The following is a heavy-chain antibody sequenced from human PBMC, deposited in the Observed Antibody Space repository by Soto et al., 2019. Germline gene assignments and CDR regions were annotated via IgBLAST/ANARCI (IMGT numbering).Heavy chain of an antibody. CDR3: ARCWTTYISGWIDF. CDR1: GGSVSSGSYY. J-gene: IGHJ4*02. Sequence: SETLSLTCTVSGGSVSSGSYYWSWIRQPPGKGLEWIGYIYYSGSTNYNPSLKSRVTISVDTSKNQFSLKLSSVTAADTAVYYCARCWTTYISGWIDFWGQGTLVTVSS. D-gene: IGHD6-19*01. CDR2: IYYSGST. V-gene: IGHV4-61*01.